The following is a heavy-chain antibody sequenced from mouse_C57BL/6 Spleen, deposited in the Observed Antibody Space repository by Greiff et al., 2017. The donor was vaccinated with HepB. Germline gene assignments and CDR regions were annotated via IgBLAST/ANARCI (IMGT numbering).Heavy chain of an antibody. V-gene: IGHV1-55*01. CDR1: GYTFTSYW. Sequence: QVHVKQSGAELVKPGASVKMSCKASGYTFTSYWITWVKQRPGQGLEWIGDIYPGSGSTNYNEKFKSKATLTVDTSSSTAYMQLSSLTSEDSAVYYCARHYGYDVWGQGTTLTVSS. D-gene: IGHD2-2*01. CDR2: IYPGSGST. CDR3: ARHYGYDV. J-gene: IGHJ2*01.